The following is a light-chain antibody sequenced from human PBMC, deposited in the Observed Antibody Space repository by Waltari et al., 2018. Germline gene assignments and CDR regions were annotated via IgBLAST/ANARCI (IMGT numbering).Light chain of an antibody. CDR1: KSVSSTY. CDR3: QQYATSRT. CDR2: GAS. J-gene: IGKJ1*01. V-gene: IGKV3-20*01. Sequence: EIILTQSPGTLSLSPGERATLPCRASKSVSSTYLAWYQQKPGQAPRLLIYGASTRATGIPDRFSGSGSGTDFTLTISRLEPEDFAVYYCQQYATSRTFGQGTKVEIK.